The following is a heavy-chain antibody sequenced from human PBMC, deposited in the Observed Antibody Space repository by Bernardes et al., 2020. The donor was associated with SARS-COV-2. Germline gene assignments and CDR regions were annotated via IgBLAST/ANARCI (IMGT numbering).Heavy chain of an antibody. D-gene: IGHD3-3*01. J-gene: IGHJ5*02. Sequence: SETLSLTCAVSGVSIRGHYWSWIRQPPGKGLEWIGYFYYSGSSDSGSTKYNPSLKSRTTISMDTSKNQFSLKLNSVTAADTAVYYCARVFGPKTYTQFYSCFDPLGQGTLVTVSS. CDR2: FYYSGSSDSGST. CDR1: GVSIRGHY. V-gene: IGHV4-59*11. CDR3: ARVFGPKTYTQFYSCFDP.